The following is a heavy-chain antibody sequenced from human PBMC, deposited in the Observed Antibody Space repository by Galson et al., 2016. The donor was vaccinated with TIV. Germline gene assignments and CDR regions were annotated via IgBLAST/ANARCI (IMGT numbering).Heavy chain of an antibody. CDR2: ILSLDGIS. V-gene: IGHV1-69*10. CDR1: GDTFSTYT. J-gene: IGHJ4*02. CDR3: VRTFPCGGDCDFFDY. Sequence: SVKVSCKASGDTFSTYTVRWVRQAPGQGLEWMAGILSLDGISNHAQKFKGRITITADKPKNTVYMVLSSLSSEDTAVYYCVRTFPCGGDCDFFDYWGQGTLVTVSS. D-gene: IGHD2-21*02.